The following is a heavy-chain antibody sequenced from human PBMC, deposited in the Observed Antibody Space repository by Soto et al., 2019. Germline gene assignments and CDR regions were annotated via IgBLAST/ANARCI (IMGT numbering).Heavy chain of an antibody. V-gene: IGHV3-48*01. Sequence: PGGSLRLSCAASGFTFSSYSMNWVRQAPGKGLEWVSYISSSSSTIYYADSVKGRFTISRDNAKNSLYLQMNSLRAEDTAVYYCARGAAMVTGSYYYYYMDVWGKGTTVTVSS. CDR1: GFTFSSYS. CDR2: ISSSSSTI. D-gene: IGHD5-18*01. CDR3: ARGAAMVTGSYYYYYMDV. J-gene: IGHJ6*03.